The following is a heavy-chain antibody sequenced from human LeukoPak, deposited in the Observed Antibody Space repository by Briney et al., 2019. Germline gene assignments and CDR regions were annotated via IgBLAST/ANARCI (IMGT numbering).Heavy chain of an antibody. CDR1: CGSISSSSYY. D-gene: IGHD1-1*01. J-gene: IGHJ4*02. CDR3: ARDRDWKFDY. Sequence: SETLSLTCTVSCGSISSSSYYWGSIRLPPGKGLEWIGSIYYSGSTYYDPSLKSRVTISVYTSKNQFSLKLSSVTAADTAVYYCARDRDWKFDYWGQGTLVTVSS. CDR2: IYYSGST. V-gene: IGHV4-39*07.